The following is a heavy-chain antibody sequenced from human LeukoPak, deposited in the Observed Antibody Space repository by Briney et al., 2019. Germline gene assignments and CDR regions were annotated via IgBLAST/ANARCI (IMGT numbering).Heavy chain of an antibody. V-gene: IGHV4-59*12. CDR2: IYYSGST. CDR3: ARDEWLNAFDI. J-gene: IGHJ3*02. CDR1: GGSISSYY. Sequence: SETLSLTCTVSGGSISSYYWSWIRQPPGKGLEWIGYIYYSGSTYYNPSLKSRVTISVDTSKNQFSLKLSSVTAADTAVYYCARDEWLNAFDIWGQGTMVTVSS. D-gene: IGHD6-19*01.